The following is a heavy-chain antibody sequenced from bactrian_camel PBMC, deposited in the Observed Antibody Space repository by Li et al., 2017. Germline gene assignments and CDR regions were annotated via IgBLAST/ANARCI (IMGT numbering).Heavy chain of an antibody. CDR1: GLHYSIYS. V-gene: IGHV3S44*01. D-gene: IGHD3*01. Sequence: VQLVESGGASVQAGGSLRLSCVASGLHYSIYSMGWFRQAPGKEREGVAWIDGYGTASYADSVKDRFTISKDNARNTLYLQMNNLKPEDTARYFCAADTLGTLWGLTAGACSGLNPSYPDWGQGTQVTVS. CDR2: WIDGYGTA. J-gene: IGHJ4*01. CDR3: AADTLGTLWGLTAGACSGLNPSYPD.